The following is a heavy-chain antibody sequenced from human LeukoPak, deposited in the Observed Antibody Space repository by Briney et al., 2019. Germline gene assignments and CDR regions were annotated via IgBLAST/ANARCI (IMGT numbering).Heavy chain of an antibody. Sequence: GSLRLSCAASGFAFSSYWMHWVRQAPGKGLVWVSRINTDGSSTSYADSVKGRFTISRDNAKNTLYLQMNSLRAEDTAVYYCARVQQLVGHYYWGQGTLVTVSS. CDR3: ARVQQLVGHYY. J-gene: IGHJ4*02. CDR1: GFAFSSYW. CDR2: INTDGSST. V-gene: IGHV3-74*01. D-gene: IGHD6-13*01.